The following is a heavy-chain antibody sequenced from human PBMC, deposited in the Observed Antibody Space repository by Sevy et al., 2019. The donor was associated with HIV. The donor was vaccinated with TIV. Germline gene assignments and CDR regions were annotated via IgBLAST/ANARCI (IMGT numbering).Heavy chain of an antibody. D-gene: IGHD1-26*01. J-gene: IGHJ5*02. CDR3: VRDKEVGASILDA. Sequence: GGSLRLSCVASGFHFRNFWMSWVCQAPGKGLECVADIKQDGSEAYYVDSVKGRFTISRDNAKNSLYPQMNSLRDEDTAMYFCVRDKEVGASILDAWGQGTPVTVSS. V-gene: IGHV3-7*03. CDR2: IKQDGSEA. CDR1: GFHFRNFW.